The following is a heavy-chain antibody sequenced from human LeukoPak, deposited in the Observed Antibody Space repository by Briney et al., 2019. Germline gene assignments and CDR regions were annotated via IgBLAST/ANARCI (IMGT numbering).Heavy chain of an antibody. CDR3: ARDEWYGEYAH. Sequence: GGSLRLSCAASGFTVSSNYMNWVRQAPGKGLEWVSGIGGSGVRTYYADSVKGRFTISRDNSKNTVYLQMNSLRAEDTAIYYCARDEWYGEYAHWGLGTLVTVSS. CDR2: IGGSGVRT. V-gene: IGHV3-23*01. D-gene: IGHD3-10*01. J-gene: IGHJ4*02. CDR1: GFTVSSNY.